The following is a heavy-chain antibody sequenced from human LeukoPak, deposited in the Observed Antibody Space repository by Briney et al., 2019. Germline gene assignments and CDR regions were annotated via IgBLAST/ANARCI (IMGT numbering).Heavy chain of an antibody. D-gene: IGHD3-10*01. J-gene: IGHJ6*03. CDR2: IYYSGTT. CDR3: ARVAVLWFGVLSDYYYYMDV. Sequence: SETLSLTCAVSGGSISSGGYSWTWIRQPPGKGLECIGHIYYSGTTYYNPSLKSRVTISLDTSKNPFSLRLTSVTAADTAVYYCARVAVLWFGVLSDYYYYMDVWGRGTTVTISS. CDR1: GGSISSGGYS. V-gene: IGHV4-30-4*07.